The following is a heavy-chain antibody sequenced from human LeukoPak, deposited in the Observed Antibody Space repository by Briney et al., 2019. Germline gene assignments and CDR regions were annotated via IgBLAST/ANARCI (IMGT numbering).Heavy chain of an antibody. Sequence: PSETPSLTCTVSGGSISSYYWSWIRQPPGKGLEWIGYIYYSGSTNYNPSLKSRVTISVGTSKNQFSLKLSSVTAADTAVYYCARMGPLGSYLPDYWGQGTLVTVSS. CDR1: GGSISSYY. CDR3: ARMGPLGSYLPDY. J-gene: IGHJ4*02. D-gene: IGHD6-19*01. V-gene: IGHV4-59*01. CDR2: IYYSGST.